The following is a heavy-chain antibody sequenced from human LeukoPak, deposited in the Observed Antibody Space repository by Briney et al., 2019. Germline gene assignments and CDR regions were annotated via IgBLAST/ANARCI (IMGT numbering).Heavy chain of an antibody. Sequence: FQKISSKGSGYSVTSYWIGWVRPIPGERLEWMGIIPPGDSDTRYSPSFQGQVTISADKSISTAYLQGSSLKASDTAIYYCARSLYSSSRGWFAPGGQGTRVTVSS. CDR1: GYSVTSYW. CDR3: ARSLYSSSRGWFAP. CDR2: IPPGDSDT. D-gene: IGHD6-13*01. J-gene: IGHJ5*02. V-gene: IGHV5-51*01.